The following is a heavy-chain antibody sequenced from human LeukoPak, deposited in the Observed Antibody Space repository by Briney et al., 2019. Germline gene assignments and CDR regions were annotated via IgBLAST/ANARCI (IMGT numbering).Heavy chain of an antibody. CDR1: GFTFSDHW. J-gene: IGHJ4*02. CDR3: AQSGRSTFWY. D-gene: IGHD2/OR15-2a*01. Sequence: PGGPLRLSCGASGFTFSDHWMSWVRQAPGKELEWVANIKEDGSEKYYVDSVRGRFTISRDNVKNSLHLQMNSLRVEDTAVYYCAQSGRSTFWYWGQGALVSVSS. CDR2: IKEDGSEK. V-gene: IGHV3-7*01.